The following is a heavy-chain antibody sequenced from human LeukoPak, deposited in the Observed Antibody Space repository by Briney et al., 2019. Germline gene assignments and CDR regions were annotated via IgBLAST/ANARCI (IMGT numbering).Heavy chain of an antibody. CDR1: GYTFTSYA. J-gene: IGHJ6*02. V-gene: IGHV7-4-1*02. D-gene: IGHD6-6*01. CDR3: ARDGEGSSSWFEYYYYYYGMDV. CDR2: INTNTGNP. Sequence: ASVKVSCTASGYTFTSYAMNWVRQAPGQGLEWMGWINTNTGNPTYAQGFTGRFVFSLDTSVSTAYLQISSLKAEDTAVYYCARDGEGSSSWFEYYYYYYGMDVWGQGTTVTVSS.